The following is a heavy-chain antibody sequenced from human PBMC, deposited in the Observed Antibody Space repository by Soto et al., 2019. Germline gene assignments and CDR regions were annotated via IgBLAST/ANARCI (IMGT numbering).Heavy chain of an antibody. CDR2: IYYSGST. Sequence: SETLSLTCTVSGGSISSSSYYWGWIRQPPGKGLEWIGSIYYSGSTYYNPSLKSRVTISVDTSKNQFSLKLSSVTAADTTVYYCASDPYCGGDCYSDWFDPWGQGPRSPSPQ. D-gene: IGHD2-21*01. V-gene: IGHV4-39*01. CDR1: GGSISSSSYY. CDR3: ASDPYCGGDCYSDWFDP. J-gene: IGHJ5*02.